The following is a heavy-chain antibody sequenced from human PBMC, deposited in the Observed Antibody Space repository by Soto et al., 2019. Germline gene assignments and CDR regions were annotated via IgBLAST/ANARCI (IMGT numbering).Heavy chain of an antibody. CDR2: IYYSGST. CDR1: GGSISSYY. Sequence: SETLSLTCTVSGGSISSYYWSWIRQPPGKGLEWIGYIYYSGSTNYNPSLKSRVTISVDTSKNQFSLKLSSVTAADTAVYYCARLTYYYDSSGYYPNDYWGQGTLVTVS. J-gene: IGHJ4*02. V-gene: IGHV4-59*01. D-gene: IGHD3-22*01. CDR3: ARLTYYYDSSGYYPNDY.